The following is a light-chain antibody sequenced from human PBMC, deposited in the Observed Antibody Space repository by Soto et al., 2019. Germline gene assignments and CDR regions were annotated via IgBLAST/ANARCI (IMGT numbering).Light chain of an antibody. CDR2: DVS. V-gene: IGLV2-14*01. J-gene: IGLJ2*01. CDR3: SSYRSSSPLVV. CDR1: ISDVGDYNY. Sequence: QSALTQPASVSGSPGQSITNSCTGTISDVGDYNYVSWYQQHPDKAPKLMIYDVSNRPSGVSNRFSGSKSGNTASLTISGLHPEDEADYYCSSYRSSSPLVVFGGGTKLTVL.